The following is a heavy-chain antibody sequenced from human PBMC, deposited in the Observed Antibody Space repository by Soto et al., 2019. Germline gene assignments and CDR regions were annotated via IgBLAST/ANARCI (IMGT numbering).Heavy chain of an antibody. CDR1: GFTFTRYS. CDR2: ISSTTNYI. CDR3: ARASVVYDILTGYYHPRGNFDY. D-gene: IGHD3-9*01. J-gene: IGHJ4*02. Sequence: GGSLRLSCAASGFTFTRYSMNWVRQAPGKGLEWVSSISSTTNYIYYGDSMKGRFTISRDNGKNSLYLEMHSLRAEDTAVYYCARASVVYDILTGYYHPRGNFDYWGQGTLVTVSS. V-gene: IGHV3-21*06.